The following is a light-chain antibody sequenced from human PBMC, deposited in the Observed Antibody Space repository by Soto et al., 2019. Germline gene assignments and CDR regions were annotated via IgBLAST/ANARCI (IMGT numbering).Light chain of an antibody. V-gene: IGKV3-15*01. J-gene: IGKJ1*01. CDR1: QSVSSN. CDR3: QQYNNWWT. Sequence: EIVMTQSPATLSVSPGERATLSCRASQSVSSNLAWSQQKPGQAPRLLIYGASTRATCIPARFSGSGSGTEFTLTISSRQSEDFAVYYCQQYNNWWTFGQGTKVEIK. CDR2: GAS.